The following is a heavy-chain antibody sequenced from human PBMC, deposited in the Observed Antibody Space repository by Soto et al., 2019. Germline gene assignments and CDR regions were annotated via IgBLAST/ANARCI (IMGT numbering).Heavy chain of an antibody. CDR2: ISTYNGNT. Sequence: ASVKVSCKASGYTFTGYYMHWVRQAPGQGLEWMGWISTYNGNTNYAQKVQGRVTMTTDTSTSTAYMELRSLRSDDTAVYYCARDHSSGWYSGYRFDPWGQGTLVTVSS. J-gene: IGHJ5*02. D-gene: IGHD6-19*01. CDR1: GYTFTGYY. V-gene: IGHV1-18*04. CDR3: ARDHSSGWYSGYRFDP.